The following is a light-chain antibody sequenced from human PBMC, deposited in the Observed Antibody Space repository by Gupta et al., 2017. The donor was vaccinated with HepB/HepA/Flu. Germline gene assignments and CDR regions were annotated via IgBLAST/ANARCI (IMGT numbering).Light chain of an antibody. J-gene: IGLJ2*01. CDR3: ATWDDSLNAVV. CDR1: NSNIGTNT. Sequence: QSVLTQPPSASGTPGQSVPIPCSGNNSNIGTNTVNWYQHLPGTAPKLLIYSNNHRPSGVPDRFSGSKSGTSASLAISGLQSEDEGDHYCATWDDSLNAVVFGGGTKLTVL. V-gene: IGLV1-44*01. CDR2: SNN.